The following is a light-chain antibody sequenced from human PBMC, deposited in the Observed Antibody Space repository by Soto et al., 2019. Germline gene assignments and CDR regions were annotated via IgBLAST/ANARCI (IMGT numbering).Light chain of an antibody. CDR1: NVGSRS. V-gene: IGLV3-21*01. Sequence: SYELTQPPSVSVAPGETARISCGGNNVGSRSVHWYQQKPGQAPFLVIYYDSDRPSGIPERFSGSNSGNTATLIISRVEAGDEADYYCQVWEATGDQVVFGRDQADRP. CDR3: QVWEATGDQVV. J-gene: IGLJ2*01. CDR2: YDS.